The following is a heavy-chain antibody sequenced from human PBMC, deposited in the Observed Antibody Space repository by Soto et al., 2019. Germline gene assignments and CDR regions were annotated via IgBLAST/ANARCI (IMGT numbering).Heavy chain of an antibody. D-gene: IGHD6-6*01. J-gene: IGHJ4*02. CDR3: ARLVREYSSSSDDY. Sequence: SSGKGSCKAFGGTFSSYAISWVRQAAGQGLEWMGGIIPIFGTANYAQKFQGRVTITADESTSTAYLELSSLRYEDTAVYYCARLVREYSSSSDDYWGQGTLVTVSS. CDR2: IIPIFGTA. CDR1: GGTFSSYA. V-gene: IGHV1-69*13.